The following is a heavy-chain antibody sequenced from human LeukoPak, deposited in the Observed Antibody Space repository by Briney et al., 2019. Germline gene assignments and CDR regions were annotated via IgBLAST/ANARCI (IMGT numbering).Heavy chain of an antibody. D-gene: IGHD3-22*01. J-gene: IGHJ4*02. CDR1: GFTFSSYG. CDR2: ISYDGSHK. Sequence: GGSLRLSCAASGFTFSSYGIHWVRQAPGKGLEWVAVISYDGSHKFYADSVKGRFTISRDNAKNSLYLQMNSLRAEDTALYYCAKDDYYDSSGLFDYWGQGTLVTVSS. V-gene: IGHV3-30*18. CDR3: AKDDYYDSSGLFDY.